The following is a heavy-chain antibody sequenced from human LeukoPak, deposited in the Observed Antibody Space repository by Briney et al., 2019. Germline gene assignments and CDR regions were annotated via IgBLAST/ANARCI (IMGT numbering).Heavy chain of an antibody. CDR3: ARKYYDSSGYYYAFDI. D-gene: IGHD3-22*01. CDR1: GYTFTSYG. CDR2: ISAYNGNT. Sequence: GASAKVSCKASGYTFTSYGISWVRQAPGQGLEWMGWISAYNGNTNYAQKLQGRVTMTTDTSTSTAYMELRSLRSDDTAVYYCARKYYDSSGYYYAFDIWGQGTMVTVSS. J-gene: IGHJ3*02. V-gene: IGHV1-18*01.